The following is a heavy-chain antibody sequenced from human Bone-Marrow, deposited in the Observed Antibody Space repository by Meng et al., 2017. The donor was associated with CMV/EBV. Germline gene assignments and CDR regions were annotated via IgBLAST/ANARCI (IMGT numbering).Heavy chain of an antibody. Sequence: SYAISWVRPAPGQGLEWMGGIIPILGIANYAQKFQGRVTITADKSTSTAYMELSSLRSEDTAVYYCARGKTYYDFWSGNPRDWFDPWGQRTLVTVSS. J-gene: IGHJ5*02. CDR1: SYA. CDR3: ARGKTYYDFWSGNPRDWFDP. D-gene: IGHD3-3*01. CDR2: IIPILGIA. V-gene: IGHV1-69*10.